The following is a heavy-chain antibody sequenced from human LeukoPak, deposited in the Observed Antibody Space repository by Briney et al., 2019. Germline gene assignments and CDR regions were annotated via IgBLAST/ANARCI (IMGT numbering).Heavy chain of an antibody. J-gene: IGHJ4*02. D-gene: IGHD3-22*01. Sequence: SETLSLTCTVSGGAISSHYWSWIRQPPGKGLEWIGYTYFSGNINYNPSLKSRVTISVDTSKTHFSLKLSSVTAADTAVCYCVRYDSSGYSIEYWGQGTQVTVAS. CDR1: GGAISSHY. CDR2: TYFSGNI. V-gene: IGHV4-59*11. CDR3: VRYDSSGYSIEY.